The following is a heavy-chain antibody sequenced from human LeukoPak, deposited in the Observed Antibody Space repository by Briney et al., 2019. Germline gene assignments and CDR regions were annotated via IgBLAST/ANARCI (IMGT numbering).Heavy chain of an antibody. D-gene: IGHD3-10*01. V-gene: IGHV3-7*05. CDR3: AQGRSFSGRYGLDV. CDR1: GFTFSNYW. CDR2: INKDGSGK. Sequence: GGSLRLSCAASGFTFSNYWMSWVRQAPGKGLEWVANINKDGSGKSYVDSVKGRFTISRDNSKNTLYLQMNSLRAEDTAIYYCAQGRSFSGRYGLDVWGQGTTVTVSS. J-gene: IGHJ6*02.